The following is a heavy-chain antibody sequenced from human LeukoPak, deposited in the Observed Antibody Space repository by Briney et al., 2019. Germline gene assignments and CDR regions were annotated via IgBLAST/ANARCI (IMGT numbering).Heavy chain of an antibody. CDR3: AKVGIGYYYPFDY. CDR2: ISHDGNDK. J-gene: IGHJ4*02. CDR1: GFSFSSNV. V-gene: IGHV3-30*18. Sequence: GGSLRLSCAASGFSFSSNVMHWVRQAPGKGLEWVARISHDGNDKYYADSVKSRFTISRDNSKNTLFLQLDSLRAEDTAVYFCAKVGIGYYYPFDYWGQGTLVTVSS. D-gene: IGHD3-22*01.